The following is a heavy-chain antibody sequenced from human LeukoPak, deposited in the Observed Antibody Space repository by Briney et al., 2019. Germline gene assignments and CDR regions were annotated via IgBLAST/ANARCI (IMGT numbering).Heavy chain of an antibody. CDR1: GFTFSSYA. Sequence: GGSLRLSCAASGFTFSSYAMHWVRQAPGKGLEWVAVISYDGSNKYYADSVKGRFTISRDNSKNTLYLQMNSLRAEDTAVYYCARDLPFSGRYSYGFLFDYWGQGTLVTVSS. CDR3: ARDLPFSGRYSYGFLFDY. V-gene: IGHV3-30*04. D-gene: IGHD5-18*01. J-gene: IGHJ4*02. CDR2: ISYDGSNK.